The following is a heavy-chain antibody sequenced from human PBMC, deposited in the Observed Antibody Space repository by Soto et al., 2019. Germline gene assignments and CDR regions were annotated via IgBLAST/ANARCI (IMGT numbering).Heavy chain of an antibody. CDR2: IYYSGST. V-gene: IGHV4-59*01. CDR3: ARERTDYIAY. Sequence: PSETLSLTCTVSGRSISTYYWRWIRQPPGKGLEWIGYIYYSGSTNYNPSLRSRVTISVDTSKNQFSLKLNSVTAADTAVYYCARERTDYIAYWGQGTLVTVS. J-gene: IGHJ4*02. D-gene: IGHD1-1*01. CDR1: GRSISTYY.